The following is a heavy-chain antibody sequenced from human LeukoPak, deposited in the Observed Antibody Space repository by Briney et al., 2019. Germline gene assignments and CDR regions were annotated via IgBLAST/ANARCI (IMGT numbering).Heavy chain of an antibody. V-gene: IGHV1-18*01. CDR2: ISASKGNT. Sequence: ASVTVSCKASGYTFTSYAITWVRQAPGQGLEWMGWISASKGNTNYARKLQGRVTMTTDTSTPTAYMELRSLRSDATAVYYCARVRLDNTMNFDYSGQGTLVTVSS. CDR3: ARVRLDNTMNFDY. J-gene: IGHJ4*02. CDR1: GYTFTSYA. D-gene: IGHD3-22*01.